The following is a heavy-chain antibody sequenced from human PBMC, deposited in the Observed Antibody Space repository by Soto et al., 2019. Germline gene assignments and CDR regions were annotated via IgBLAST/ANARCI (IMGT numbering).Heavy chain of an antibody. D-gene: IGHD2-15*01. J-gene: IGHJ4*02. V-gene: IGHV1-69*06. CDR3: ARRHSGGFFRFFDS. Sequence: SVKVSYKASGDSLSTNPISWVRQAPGQGLEWMGGTGSGTGPGNHAQKFQGRLTVTADKSTSTVYMELTNLSSEDTAVYYCARRHSGGFFRFFDSWGQGTLVTVSS. CDR2: TGSGTGPG. CDR1: GDSLSTNP.